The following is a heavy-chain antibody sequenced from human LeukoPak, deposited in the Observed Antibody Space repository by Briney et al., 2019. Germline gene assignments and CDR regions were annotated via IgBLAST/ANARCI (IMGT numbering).Heavy chain of an antibody. D-gene: IGHD4-17*01. CDR3: AREIAYGDYVGMDV. CDR2: INSDGSST. J-gene: IGHJ6*02. Sequence: GGSLRLSCAASGFTVSSYSMNWVRQAPGKGLVWVSRINSDGSSTSYADSVKGRFTISRDNAKNTLYLQMNSLRAEDTAMYYCAREIAYGDYVGMDVWGQGTTVTVSS. CDR1: GFTVSSYS. V-gene: IGHV3-74*01.